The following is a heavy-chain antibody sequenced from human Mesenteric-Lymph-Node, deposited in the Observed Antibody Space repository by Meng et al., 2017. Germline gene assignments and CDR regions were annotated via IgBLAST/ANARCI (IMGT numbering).Heavy chain of an antibody. V-gene: IGHV4-39*07. CDR3: GKAPHY. J-gene: IGHJ4*02. CDR1: GGSVSSGSYY. CDR2: LYYSGNT. Sequence: QVQLQESAPGLVRPSETLSLPCTVPGGSVSSGSYYWGWIRQPPGKGLEWIGSLYYSGNTYYNPSLRSRVTISIDTSKNQFSLKLNSVTAADTAVYYCGKAPHYWGQGTLVTGSS.